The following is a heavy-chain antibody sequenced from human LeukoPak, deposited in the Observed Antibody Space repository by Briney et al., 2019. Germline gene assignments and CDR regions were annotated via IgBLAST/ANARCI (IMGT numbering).Heavy chain of an antibody. Sequence: GASVKVSCKASGYTFTSYAMNWVRQAPGQGLEWMGWINPNSGGTNYAQKFQGRVTMTRDTSISTAYMELSRLRSDDTAVYYCAREEVQLERKGGHNGLDYWGQGTLVTVSS. CDR1: GYTFTSYA. V-gene: IGHV1-2*02. CDR3: AREEVQLERKGGHNGLDY. CDR2: INPNSGGT. D-gene: IGHD1-1*01. J-gene: IGHJ4*02.